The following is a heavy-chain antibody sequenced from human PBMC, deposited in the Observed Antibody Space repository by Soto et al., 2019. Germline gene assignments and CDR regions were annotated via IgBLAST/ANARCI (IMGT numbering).Heavy chain of an antibody. V-gene: IGHV4-39*01. CDR1: GGSISSSSYY. Sequence: SETLSLTCTVSGGSISSSSYYWGWIRQPPGKGLEWIGSIYYSGSTYYNPSLKSRVTISVDTSKNQFSLKLSSVTAADTAVYYCARLKVSDYYGSGSYYRGLYAFDIWGQGTMVT. D-gene: IGHD3-10*01. CDR2: IYYSGST. J-gene: IGHJ3*02. CDR3: ARLKVSDYYGSGSYYRGLYAFDI.